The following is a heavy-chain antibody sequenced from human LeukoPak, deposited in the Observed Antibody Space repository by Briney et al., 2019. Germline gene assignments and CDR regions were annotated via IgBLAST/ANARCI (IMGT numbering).Heavy chain of an antibody. Sequence: PGESLRLSCASSGFTFSSYAMSWVRQAPGKGLEFVSALSGSGGRTYYADSVKGRFTISRDNSKNTLYLQMNRLRAEDTAVYFCAKWADFWSGYSFYYFDYWGQGTLVTVSS. D-gene: IGHD3-3*01. V-gene: IGHV3-23*01. CDR3: AKWADFWSGYSFYYFDY. CDR2: LSGSGGRT. J-gene: IGHJ4*02. CDR1: GFTFSSYA.